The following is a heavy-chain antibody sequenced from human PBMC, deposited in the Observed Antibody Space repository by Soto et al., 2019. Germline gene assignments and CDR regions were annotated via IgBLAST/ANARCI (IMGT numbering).Heavy chain of an antibody. D-gene: IGHD4-4*01. J-gene: IGHJ6*01. Sequence: QVHLVQSGAEVKKPGAAVNVSCKTSGYTFSRNGISWVRQAPGQGLEWMGWISPKSGNIKYAQKFQGRVIMTSDTSTSTPYTDHRTLRSDARAVYYCVKDRDSNSWPSRDIWGRGTTVTATS. CDR2: ISPKSGNI. CDR3: VKDRDSNSWPSRDI. CDR1: GYTFSRNG. V-gene: IGHV1-18*01.